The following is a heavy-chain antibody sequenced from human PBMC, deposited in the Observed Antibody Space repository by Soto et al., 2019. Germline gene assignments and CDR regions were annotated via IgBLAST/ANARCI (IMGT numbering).Heavy chain of an antibody. V-gene: IGHV3-23*01. J-gene: IGHJ4*02. CDR1: GFTFSSYA. Sequence: EVQLLESGGGLEQPGGSLRLSCAASGFTFSSYAMSWVRQAPGKGLEWVSTISGSGGNTYYADSVKGRFTISRDNSKNRLYLQMNSLRAEDTAVYYCAKVPRYCSGGSCFGGYFEYRGRGTLVTVSS. CDR3: AKVPRYCSGGSCFGGYFEY. CDR2: ISGSGGNT. D-gene: IGHD2-15*01.